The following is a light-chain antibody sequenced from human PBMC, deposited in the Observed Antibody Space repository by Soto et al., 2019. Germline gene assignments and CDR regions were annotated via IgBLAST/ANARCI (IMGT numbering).Light chain of an antibody. CDR3: SSYSDSSAYL. CDR2: EVS. CDR1: SSDVGGYHY. V-gene: IGLV2-14*01. Sequence: QSVLTQPASVSGSPGQSITISCTGTSSDVGGYHYVSWYQLLPGKAPKLILFEVSIRPSGVSSRFSGSKSGNTASLTISGLQAEDDADYCCSSYSDSSAYLLGTGTKVTGL. J-gene: IGLJ1*01.